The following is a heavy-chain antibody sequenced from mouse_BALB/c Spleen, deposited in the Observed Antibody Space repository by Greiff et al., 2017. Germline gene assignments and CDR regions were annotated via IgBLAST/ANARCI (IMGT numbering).Heavy chain of an antibody. CDR2: IDPANGNT. Sequence: VQLKESGAELVKPGASVKLSCTASGFNIKDTYMHWVKQRPEQGLEWIGRIDPANGNTKYDPKFQGKATITADTSSNTAYLQLSSLTSEDTAVYYCNADYGSSRHFAYWGQGTLVTVSA. J-gene: IGHJ3*01. CDR3: NADYGSSRHFAY. V-gene: IGHV14-3*02. D-gene: IGHD1-1*01. CDR1: GFNIKDTY.